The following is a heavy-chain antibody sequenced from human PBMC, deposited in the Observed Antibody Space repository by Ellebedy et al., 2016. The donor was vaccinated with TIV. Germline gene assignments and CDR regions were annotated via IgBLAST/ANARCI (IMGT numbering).Heavy chain of an antibody. CDR2: ISGSGGMM. CDR1: GFTFSSYY. V-gene: IGHV3-48*01. J-gene: IGHJ3*02. CDR3: ADDPWGVGPAFDI. Sequence: GESLKISCAASGFTFSSYYMNWVRQAPGKGLEWVSYISGSGGMMDHADSVKGRFTISRDNSKNTLYLRMDSLRVEDTAIYYCADDPWGVGPAFDIWGQGKMVTVSS. D-gene: IGHD1-1*01.